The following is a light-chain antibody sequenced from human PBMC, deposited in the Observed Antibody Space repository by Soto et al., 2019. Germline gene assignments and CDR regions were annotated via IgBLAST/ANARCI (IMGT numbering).Light chain of an antibody. V-gene: IGKV3-15*01. Sequence: EIVMTQSPATLSLSPGQRATLSCRASQSVSSKLAWYQQRPGQAPRLLIYSASTRATGIPARFSGSGSGTEFSLPISSLQSEDFAAYYCHQYNHWLTWTFGQGTKVEIK. CDR1: QSVSSK. J-gene: IGKJ1*01. CDR3: HQYNHWLTWT. CDR2: SAS.